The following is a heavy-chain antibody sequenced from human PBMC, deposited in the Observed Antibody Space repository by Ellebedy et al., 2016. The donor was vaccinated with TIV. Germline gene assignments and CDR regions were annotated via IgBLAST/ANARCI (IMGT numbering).Heavy chain of an antibody. V-gene: IGHV3-64D*06. CDR2: ITSNGGNA. CDR1: GFTFKNYV. D-gene: IGHD2-8*01. J-gene: IGHJ4*02. CDR3: VRANFELYYGFLDY. Sequence: GGSLRLSCSASGFTFKNYVMHWVRQAPGKGLEYVSTITSNGGNAYYAGSVKGRFSISRDNSQNTLYLLLSSLRPEDTAVYYCVRANFELYYGFLDYWGQGTLVTVSS.